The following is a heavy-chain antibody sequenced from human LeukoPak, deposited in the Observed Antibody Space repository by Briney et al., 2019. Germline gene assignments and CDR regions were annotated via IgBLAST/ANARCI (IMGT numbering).Heavy chain of an antibody. V-gene: IGHV3-30-3*01. Sequence: PGRSLRLSCAASGFTFSSYAMHWVRQAPGKGLEWEAVISYDGSNKYYADSVKGRFTISRDNSKNTLYLQMNSLRAEDTAVYYCARDRGAFDIWGQGTMVTVSS. CDR1: GFTFSSYA. J-gene: IGHJ3*02. CDR2: ISYDGSNK. D-gene: IGHD3-10*01. CDR3: ARDRGAFDI.